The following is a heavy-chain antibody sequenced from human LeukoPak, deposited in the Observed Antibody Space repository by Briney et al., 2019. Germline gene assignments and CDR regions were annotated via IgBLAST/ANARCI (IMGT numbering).Heavy chain of an antibody. J-gene: IGHJ4*02. V-gene: IGHV4-4*07. CDR1: GDSINNYY. D-gene: IGHD1-26*01. Sequence: PSETLSPTCNVSGDSINNYYWSWIRQPAGKGLEWIGRVYTSGSTNYNPSLKSRVTMSVDTSKNQFSLNLTSVTAADTAVYYCARDVGTYPYIFDYWGQGILVTVSS. CDR2: VYTSGST. CDR3: ARDVGTYPYIFDY.